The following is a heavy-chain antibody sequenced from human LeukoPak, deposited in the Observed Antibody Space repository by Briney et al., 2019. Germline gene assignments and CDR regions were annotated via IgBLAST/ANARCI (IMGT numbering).Heavy chain of an antibody. CDR1: GFTFSSYA. CDR2: ISYDGSNK. V-gene: IGHV3-30*04. J-gene: IGHJ4*02. Sequence: PGRSLRLSCAASGFTFSSYAMHWVRQAPGKGLEGVAVISYDGSNKYYADSVKGRFTISRDNSKNTLYLQMNSLRAEDTAVYYCARDSDNYGDPPETFNYWGQGTLVTVSS. CDR3: ARDSDNYGDPPETFNY. D-gene: IGHD4-17*01.